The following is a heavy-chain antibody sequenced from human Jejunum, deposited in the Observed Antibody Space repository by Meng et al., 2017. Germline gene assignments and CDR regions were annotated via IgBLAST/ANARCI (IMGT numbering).Heavy chain of an antibody. CDR2: TYFRSKGYN. V-gene: IGHV6-1*02. D-gene: IGHD1-26*01. J-gene: IGHJ2*01. CDR3: ARAREGGWYFDL. Sequence: QPPEDRPGLGQASQTLSPTRAISGDSVSSNSADWNWIRQSPSRGLELLGRTYFRSKGYNDYAVSVKSRVTINPDTSKNQFSLQLNSVTPEDTAVYYCARAREGGWYFDLWGRGTLVTVSS. CDR1: GDSVSSNSAD.